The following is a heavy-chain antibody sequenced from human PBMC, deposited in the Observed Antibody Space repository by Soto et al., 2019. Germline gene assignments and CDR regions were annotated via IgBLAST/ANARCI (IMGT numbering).Heavy chain of an antibody. D-gene: IGHD6-13*01. Sequence: EVQLVESGGGLVQPGESLKLSCAASGFTFSGSAIHWIRQGFGKGLEWVGRIRSKANNYATAYGASVQGRFILSRDDSTNTAYLQMNSLKIEDTAMYHCTRSLLIRDGSTWGHRSWSQGTLVTVSS. CDR3: TRSLLIRDGSTWGHRS. J-gene: IGHJ4*02. CDR1: GFTFSGSA. V-gene: IGHV3-73*02. CDR2: IRSKANNYAT.